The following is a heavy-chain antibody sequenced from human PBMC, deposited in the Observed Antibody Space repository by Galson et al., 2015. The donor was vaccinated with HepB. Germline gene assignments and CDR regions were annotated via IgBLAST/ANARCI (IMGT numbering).Heavy chain of an antibody. J-gene: IGHJ6*03. CDR2: ISAGRGGST. V-gene: IGHV3-23*01. CDR3: GKNYYMDV. Sequence: SLRLSCAASGFTFSTFAMSWVRQAPGKGLEWVSTISAGRGGSTDYADSVKGRFTISRDNSKNTLFLQMNSLRAEDTAVYYCGKNYYMDVWGKGTTVTVSS. CDR1: GFTFSTFA.